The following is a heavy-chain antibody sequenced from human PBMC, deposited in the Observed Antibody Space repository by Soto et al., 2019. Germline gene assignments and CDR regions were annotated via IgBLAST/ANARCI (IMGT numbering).Heavy chain of an antibody. CDR2: ISGSGGST. J-gene: IGHJ6*02. CDR1: GVTLTNVW. V-gene: IGHV3-13*01. CDR3: ARDLYYYGMDV. Sequence: PGGSLRLSCAVSGVTLTNVWMNWVRQAPGKGLEWVSAISGSGGSTYYPGSVKGRFTISRENAKNSLYLQMNSLRAGDTAVYYCARDLYYYGMDVWGQGTTVTVSS.